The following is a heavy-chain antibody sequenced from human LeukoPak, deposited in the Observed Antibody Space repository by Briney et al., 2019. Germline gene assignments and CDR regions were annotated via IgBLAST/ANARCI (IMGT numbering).Heavy chain of an antibody. D-gene: IGHD6-19*01. CDR2: ISYDGSNK. CDR3: AKDIAVAGNLFDY. J-gene: IGHJ4*02. V-gene: IGHV3-30*18. CDR1: GFTFSSYG. Sequence: PGRSLRLSCAASGFTFSSYGMHWVRQAPGKGLEWVAVISYDGSNKYYADSVKGRFTISRDNSKNTLYLQMNSLRAEDTAVYYCAKDIAVAGNLFDYWGQGTLVTVSS.